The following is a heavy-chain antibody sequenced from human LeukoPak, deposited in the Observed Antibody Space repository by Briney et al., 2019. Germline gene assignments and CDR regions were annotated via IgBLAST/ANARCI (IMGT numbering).Heavy chain of an antibody. Sequence: SETLSLTCAVSGYSISSGYYWGWIRQPPGKGLEWIGSIYHSGSTYYNPSLKSRVTISVDTSKNQFSLKLSSVTAADTAVYYCARLRRSGWELYFDYWRQGTLVTVSS. D-gene: IGHD3-10*01. J-gene: IGHJ4*02. CDR1: GYSISSGYY. V-gene: IGHV4-38-2*01. CDR2: IYHSGST. CDR3: ARLRRSGWELYFDY.